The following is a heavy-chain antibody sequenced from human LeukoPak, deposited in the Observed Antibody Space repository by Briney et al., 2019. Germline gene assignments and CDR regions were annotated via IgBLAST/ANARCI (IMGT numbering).Heavy chain of an antibody. CDR3: ARDLPHCSGGSCYAEYYFDY. D-gene: IGHD2-15*01. CDR2: INSDGSST. CDR1: GFTFSSYW. J-gene: IGHJ4*02. V-gene: IGHV3-74*01. Sequence: PGGSLRLSCAASGFTFSSYWMRWVRQAPGKGLVWVSRINSDGSSTSYADSVKGRFTISRDNAKNSLYLQMNSLRAEDTAVYYCARDLPHCSGGSCYAEYYFDYWGQGTLVTVSS.